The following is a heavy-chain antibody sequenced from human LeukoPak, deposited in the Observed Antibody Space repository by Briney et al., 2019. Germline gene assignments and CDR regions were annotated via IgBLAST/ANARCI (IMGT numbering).Heavy chain of an antibody. J-gene: IGHJ4*02. D-gene: IGHD3-3*01. V-gene: IGHV3-48*03. CDR1: GFTFSTYE. CDR3: AREGDFWSGYYTGIFDY. Sequence: GGSLRLSCAASGFTFSTYEMNWVRQAPGKGLEWVSYISSSGSIKNYADSVKGRFTISRDNAKNSLYLQMNSLRAEDTAVYYCAREGDFWSGYYTGIFDYWGQGTLVTVSS. CDR2: ISSSGSIK.